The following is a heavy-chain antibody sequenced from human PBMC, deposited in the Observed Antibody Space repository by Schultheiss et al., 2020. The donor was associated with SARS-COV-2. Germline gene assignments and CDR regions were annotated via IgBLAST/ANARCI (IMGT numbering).Heavy chain of an antibody. CDR1: GGSISSGGYS. V-gene: IGHV4-30-2*03. CDR2: IYHSGST. CDR3: ATTLGYSGYDALGYFDY. Sequence: SETLSLTCAVSGGSISSGGYSWSWIRQPPGKGLEWIGYIYHSGSTYYNPSLKSRVTISVDTSKNQFSLKLSSVTAADTAVYYCATTLGYSGYDALGYFDYWGQGTLVTVSS. D-gene: IGHD5-12*01. J-gene: IGHJ4*02.